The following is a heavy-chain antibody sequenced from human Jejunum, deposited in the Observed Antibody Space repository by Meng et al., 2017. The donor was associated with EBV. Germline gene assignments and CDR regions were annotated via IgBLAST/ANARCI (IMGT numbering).Heavy chain of an antibody. CDR1: GFTFDSYG. J-gene: IGHJ4*02. D-gene: IGHD6-13*01. CDR2: LSFSGAST. CDR3: AKALDNDSWYYFDY. V-gene: IGHV3-23*01. Sequence: SGGGWFIPGDPLSVSCSASGFTFDSYGMSWVRQAPGKGLQWVSTLSFSGASTYYADSVKGRFTISRDNSKNTLYLQMNSLRAEDTAIYYCAKALDNDSWYYFDYWGQGTLVTVSS.